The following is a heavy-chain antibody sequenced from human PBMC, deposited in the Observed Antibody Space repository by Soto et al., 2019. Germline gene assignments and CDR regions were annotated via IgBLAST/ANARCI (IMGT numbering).Heavy chain of an antibody. V-gene: IGHV1-3*01. CDR2: INAGNGNT. D-gene: IGHD2-2*01. CDR1: GYTFTSYA. Sequence: KASGYTFTSYAMHWVRQAPGQRLEWMGWINAGNGNTKYSQKFQGRVTITRDTSASTAYMELSSLRSEDTAVYYCARGYCSSTSCYSWFDPWGQGTLVTVSS. CDR3: ARGYCSSTSCYSWFDP. J-gene: IGHJ5*02.